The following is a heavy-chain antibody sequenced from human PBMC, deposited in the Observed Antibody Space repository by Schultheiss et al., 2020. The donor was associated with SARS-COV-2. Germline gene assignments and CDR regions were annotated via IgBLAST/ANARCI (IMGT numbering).Heavy chain of an antibody. CDR2: IYYSART. V-gene: IGHV4-30-2*05. Sequence: SETLSLTCAVSGGSISSGGYSWSWIRQPPGKGLEWIGYIYYSARTYYNPSLKSRLTISVDTSKNQFSLKLSSVTAADTAVYYCARVPIHDSSWYGSYFDYWGQGTLVTVSS. CDR3: ARVPIHDSSWYGSYFDY. D-gene: IGHD6-13*01. CDR1: GGSISSGGYS. J-gene: IGHJ4*02.